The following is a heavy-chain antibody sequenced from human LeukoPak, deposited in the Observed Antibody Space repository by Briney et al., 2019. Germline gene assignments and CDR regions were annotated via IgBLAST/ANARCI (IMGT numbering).Heavy chain of an antibody. CDR2: ISSSSRYI. CDR1: GFTFRSYS. CDR3: AKTYYYDSSGCDY. D-gene: IGHD3-22*01. V-gene: IGHV3-21*06. Sequence: GGSLRLSCAASGFTFRSYSMNWVRQAPGKGLEWVSSISSSSRYIYYADSMKGRFNISRDNSKNSLYLQMNSLRAEDTAVYYCAKTYYYDSSGCDYWGQGTLVTVSS. J-gene: IGHJ4*02.